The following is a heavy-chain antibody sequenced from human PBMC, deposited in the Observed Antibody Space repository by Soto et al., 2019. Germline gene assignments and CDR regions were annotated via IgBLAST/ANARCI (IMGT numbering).Heavy chain of an antibody. CDR3: GSPPGGGGY. V-gene: IGHV3-53*01. Sequence: EVQLVESGGGLIQPGGSLRLSCAVSGFTVSNNYMSWVRQAPGKGLEGVSVIYSGGYTAYGDSVKGRFTISRDNSKNTITLQRTARGADDPAVFYWGSPPGGGGYWGQGTLVTVSS. D-gene: IGHD3-10*01. CDR1: GFTVSNNY. J-gene: IGHJ4*02. CDR2: IYSGGYT.